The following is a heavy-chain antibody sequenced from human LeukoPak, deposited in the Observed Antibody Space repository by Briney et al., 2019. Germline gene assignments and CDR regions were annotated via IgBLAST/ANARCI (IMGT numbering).Heavy chain of an antibody. D-gene: IGHD6-6*01. CDR3: ARGGGIAARRSPLDY. CDR1: GHSISSSDYY. V-gene: IGHV4-39*01. CDR2: IFHTGNT. Sequence: KTSETLSLTCAVSGHSISSSDYYWGWIRQPPGKGLEWIGTIFHTGNTYYKSSLKSRVTISVDTSKNQFSLKLSSVTAADTAVYYCARGGGIAARRSPLDYWGQGTLVTVSS. J-gene: IGHJ4*02.